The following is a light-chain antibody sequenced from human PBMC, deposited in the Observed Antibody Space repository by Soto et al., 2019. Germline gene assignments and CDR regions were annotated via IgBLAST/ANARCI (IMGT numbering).Light chain of an antibody. J-gene: IGLJ1*01. CDR3: SSYTSGSTLV. V-gene: IGLV2-14*01. CDR2: EVS. Sequence: QSVLTQPASVSGSPGQSITISCTGTTSDVGGYNYVSWYQQHPGKAPKLMIYEVSNRPSGVSNRFSGSKSGNTASLTISGLQTADEADYYCSSYTSGSTLVFGNGTKAPS. CDR1: TSDVGGYNY.